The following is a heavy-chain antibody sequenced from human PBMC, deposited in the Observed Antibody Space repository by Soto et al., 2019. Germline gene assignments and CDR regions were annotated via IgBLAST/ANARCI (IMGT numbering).Heavy chain of an antibody. Sequence: SETLSLTCAVSSGSISSSNWWSWVRQPPGKGLEWIGEIYHSGSTNYNPSLKSRVTISVDKSKNQFSLKLSSVTAADTAVYYCARGAGSRGGYRDFDYWGQGTLVTVSS. V-gene: IGHV4-4*02. J-gene: IGHJ4*02. CDR1: SGSISSSNW. CDR3: ARGAGSRGGYRDFDY. D-gene: IGHD1-26*01. CDR2: IYHSGST.